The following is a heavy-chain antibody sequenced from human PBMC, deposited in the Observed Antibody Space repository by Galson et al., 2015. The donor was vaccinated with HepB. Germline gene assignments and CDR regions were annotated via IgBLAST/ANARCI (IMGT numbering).Heavy chain of an antibody. CDR2: IYPGDPDT. CDR1: GYSFTNYW. V-gene: IGHV5-51*01. J-gene: IGHJ4*02. D-gene: IGHD3-22*01. Sequence: QSGAEVKKPGESLKISCKGSGYSFTNYWIGWVRQMPGKGLEWMGIIYPGDPDTRYSPSFQGQVTISADKSISTAYLQWSSLKASDTAMYYCARIYDSSGYYLGHYFDYWGQGALVTVSS. CDR3: ARIYDSSGYYLGHYFDY.